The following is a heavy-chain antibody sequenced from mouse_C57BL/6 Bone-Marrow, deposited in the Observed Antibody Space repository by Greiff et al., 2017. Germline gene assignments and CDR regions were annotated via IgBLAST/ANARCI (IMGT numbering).Heavy chain of an antibody. CDR2: ISDSGSYT. J-gene: IGHJ2*01. D-gene: IGHD1-1*01. CDR3: ARDHYGSRGY. Sequence: EVQGVESGGGLVKPGGSLKLSCAASGFTFSSYAMSWVRQTPEKRLEWVATISDSGSYTYYPDNVKGRFTISRDNAKNNLYLQMSHLKSEDTAMYYCARDHYGSRGYWGQGTTLTVSS. CDR1: GFTFSSYA. V-gene: IGHV5-4*01.